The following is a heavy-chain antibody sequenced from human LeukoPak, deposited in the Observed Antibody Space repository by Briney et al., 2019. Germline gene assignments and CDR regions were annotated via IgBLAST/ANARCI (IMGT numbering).Heavy chain of an antibody. CDR1: GFTFSGYA. V-gene: IGHV3-64*01. D-gene: IGHD6-19*01. CDR2: ISNNGGAT. Sequence: GGSLRLSCAASGFTFSGYAMNWVRQAPGKGLEFVSAISNNGGATYYAISVKGRFTISRDNSKNTLYLQMGSLRVEDMAVYYCAREGSGWYHFDYWGQGTLLTVSS. CDR3: AREGSGWYHFDY. J-gene: IGHJ4*02.